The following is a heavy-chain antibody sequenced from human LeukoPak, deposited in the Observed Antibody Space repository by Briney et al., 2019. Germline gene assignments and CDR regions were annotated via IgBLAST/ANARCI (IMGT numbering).Heavy chain of an antibody. V-gene: IGHV1-69*01. CDR1: GGTFSSYA. J-gene: IGHJ3*02. CDR2: IIPIFGTA. CDR3: ARGSPGYCSGGSCYAAFDM. D-gene: IGHD2-15*01. Sequence: SVKVSCKASGGTFSSYAISWVRQAPGQGLEWMGGIIPIFGTANYAQKFQGRVTITADESTSTAYMELSSLRFEDTAVYYCARGSPGYCSGGSCYAAFDMWGQGTMVTVSS.